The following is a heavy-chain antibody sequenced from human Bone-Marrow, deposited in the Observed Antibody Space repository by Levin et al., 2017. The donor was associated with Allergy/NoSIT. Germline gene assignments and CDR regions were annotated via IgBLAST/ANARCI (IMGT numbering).Heavy chain of an antibody. D-gene: IGHD3-22*01. V-gene: IGHV3-43D*03. Sequence: GESLKISCAASGFTFDDYPMHWVRQVPGKGLEWVSFINWDGGTTFYADSVKGRFTISRDNSKDSLFLQMDSLSAEDTAFYFCAKDGGHSYDSSRYSLDFWGQGTLVTVSS. J-gene: IGHJ4*02. CDR3: AKDGGHSYDSSRYSLDF. CDR1: GFTFDDYP. CDR2: INWDGGTT.